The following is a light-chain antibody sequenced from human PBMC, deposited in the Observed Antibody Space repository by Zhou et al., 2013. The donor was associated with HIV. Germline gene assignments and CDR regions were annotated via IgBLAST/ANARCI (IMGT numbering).Light chain of an antibody. CDR2: GAF. CDR1: QTINNN. Sequence: EIVLTQSPATLSVSPGKRATLSCRASQTINNNLAWYQQKPGQAPRLLIYGAFTRAIGIPATFSGSGSGTEFTLTISSLQSEDFAVYYCQQYNNWPRTFGQGTKV. CDR3: QQYNNWPRT. V-gene: IGKV3-15*01. J-gene: IGKJ1*01.